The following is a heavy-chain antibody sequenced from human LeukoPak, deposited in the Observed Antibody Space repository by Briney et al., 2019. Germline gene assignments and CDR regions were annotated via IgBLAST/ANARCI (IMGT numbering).Heavy chain of an antibody. CDR3: ASTLQQLAPVAY. J-gene: IGHJ4*02. V-gene: IGHV3-7*01. D-gene: IGHD6-13*01. CDR2: IKQGGSEK. Sequence: PGGSLRLSCAASGFTFSSYWMSWVGQAPGEGLEWVANIKQGGSEKYYVDSVKGRCTISRDNAKNSLYLQMHSLRAQDTAVYYCASTLQQLAPVAYWGQGTLVTVPS. CDR1: GFTFSSYW.